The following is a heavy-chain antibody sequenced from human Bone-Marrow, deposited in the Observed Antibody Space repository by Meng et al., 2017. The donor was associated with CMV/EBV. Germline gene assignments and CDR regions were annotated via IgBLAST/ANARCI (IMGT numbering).Heavy chain of an antibody. CDR1: GFTFDDYA. CDR3: AKVLLQGNAFDI. J-gene: IGHJ3*02. Sequence: GGSRRLSCAASGFTFDDYAMHWVRQAPGKGLEWVSGISWNSGSIGYADSVKGRFTISRNNAKNSLYLQMNSLRAEDTALYYCAKVLLQGNAFDIWGQGTMVTVSS. CDR2: ISWNSGSI. D-gene: IGHD2/OR15-2a*01. V-gene: IGHV3-9*01.